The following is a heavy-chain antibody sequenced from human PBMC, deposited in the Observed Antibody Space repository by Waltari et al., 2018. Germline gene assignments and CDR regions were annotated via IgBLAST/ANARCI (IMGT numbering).Heavy chain of an antibody. CDR1: GGSFSGYY. CDR2: INHSGST. D-gene: IGHD6-13*01. V-gene: IGHV4-34*01. Sequence: QVQLQQWGAGLLKPSETLSLTCAVYGGSFSGYYWSWIRQPPGKGLEWIGEINHSGSTNYNPSLKSRVTISVDTSKNQFSLKLSSVTAADTAVYYCARGRESAAAGTHYYMDVWGKGTTVTISS. CDR3: ARGRESAAAGTHYYMDV. J-gene: IGHJ6*03.